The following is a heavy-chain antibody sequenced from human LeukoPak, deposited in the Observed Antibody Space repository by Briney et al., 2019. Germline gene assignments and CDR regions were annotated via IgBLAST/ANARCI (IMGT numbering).Heavy chain of an antibody. J-gene: IGHJ5*02. CDR2: INPNSGGT. CDR3: ARERTLYYYGSGNSSGNWFDP. V-gene: IGHV1-2*02. CDR1: GYTFTGYY. D-gene: IGHD3-10*01. Sequence: RASVKVSCKASGYTFTGYYMHWVRQAPGQGLEWMGWINPNSGGTNYAQKFQGRVTMTRDTSISTAYMELSRLRSDDTAVYYCARERTLYYYGSGNSSGNWFDPWGQGTLVTVSS.